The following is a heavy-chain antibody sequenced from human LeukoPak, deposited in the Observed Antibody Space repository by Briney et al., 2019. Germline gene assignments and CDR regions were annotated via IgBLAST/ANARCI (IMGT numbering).Heavy chain of an antibody. Sequence: GGSLRLSCAASGFTVGSNDMSWVRQAPGKGLECISVIYSGGSIDYADSVKGRLTISRDNSKNTLYLQMNSLRAEDTAVYYCARVVDHDYGDYYLDYWGQGTLVTVSS. CDR3: ARVVDHDYGDYYLDY. CDR2: IYSGGSI. J-gene: IGHJ4*02. D-gene: IGHD4-17*01. CDR1: GFTVGSND. V-gene: IGHV3-53*01.